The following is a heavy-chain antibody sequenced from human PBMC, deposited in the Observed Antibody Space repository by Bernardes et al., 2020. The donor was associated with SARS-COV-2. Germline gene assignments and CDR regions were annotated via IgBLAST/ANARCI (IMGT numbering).Heavy chain of an antibody. CDR3: ARALAGATSVDY. V-gene: IGHV2-70*11. CDR2: IDWDDDK. J-gene: IGHJ4*02. D-gene: IGHD1-26*01. Sequence: SGAPLRQATRTLTLTCPFSGFSLSPSGRCVSCIRQPPGKALEWLARIDWDDDKYYSTSLKTRLTISKDTSKNQVVLTMTNMDPVDTATYYCARALAGATSVDYWGQGTLVTVSS. CDR1: GFSLSPSGRC.